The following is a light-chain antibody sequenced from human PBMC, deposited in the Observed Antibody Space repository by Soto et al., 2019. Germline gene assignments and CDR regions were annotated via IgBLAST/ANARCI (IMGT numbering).Light chain of an antibody. CDR2: ATS. CDR3: QQYNSAPLT. V-gene: IGKV1-27*01. J-gene: IGKJ4*01. Sequence: DVQMTQAPSSLSAFVGDRVTITCRASHSIAPYLAWFQQKPGKVPKLLIYATSTLQSGVPSRFSGSGSGTDFTLTITSLQPEDVATYYCQQYNSAPLTFGGGTKVEIK. CDR1: HSIAPY.